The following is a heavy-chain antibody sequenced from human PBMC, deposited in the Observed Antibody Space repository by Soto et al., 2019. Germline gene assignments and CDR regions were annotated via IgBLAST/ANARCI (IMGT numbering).Heavy chain of an antibody. Sequence: VSWTPVGSNLRSSCIPFVRIPRAPCLEWMGIINPSGGSTSYAQKFQGRVTMTRDTSTSTVYMELSSLRSEDTAVYYCARGGFRPLLSAMVTCPVDYWGPGTLV. V-gene: IGHV1-46*01. CDR1: GSNLRSSC. CDR2: INPSGGST. D-gene: IGHD5-18*01. J-gene: IGHJ4*02. CDR3: ARGGFRPLLSAMVTCPVDY.